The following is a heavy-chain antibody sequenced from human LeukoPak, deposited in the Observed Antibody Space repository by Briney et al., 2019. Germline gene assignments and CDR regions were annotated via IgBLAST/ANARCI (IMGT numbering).Heavy chain of an antibody. D-gene: IGHD3-22*01. CDR1: GFTFSSYG. CDR2: IWYDGSNK. Sequence: GGSLRLSCAASGFTFSSYGMHWVRQAPGKGLEWVVVIWYDGSNKYYADSVKGRFTISRDNSKNTLYLQMNSLRAEDTAVYYCAKDPSYYYDNSGYYSFDYWGEGTLVTVSS. J-gene: IGHJ4*02. V-gene: IGHV3-33*06. CDR3: AKDPSYYYDNSGYYSFDY.